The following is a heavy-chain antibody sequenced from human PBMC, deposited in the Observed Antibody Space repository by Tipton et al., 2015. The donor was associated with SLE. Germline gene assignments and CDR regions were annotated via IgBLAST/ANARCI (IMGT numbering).Heavy chain of an antibody. J-gene: IGHJ4*02. CDR2: INPSSGAS. CDR3: ARRRITTKWYSEY. CDR1: GYIFTGYY. Sequence: QVQLVQSGPEVKKPGASVKVSCKGSGYIFTGYYIHWVRQAPGQGLEWMGWINPSSGASDYAHKFQDRVTLTRDTSTTTAFMELTNLTSDDTGVYYCARRRITTKWYSEYWGQGTLVTVSS. V-gene: IGHV1-2*07. D-gene: IGHD2-15*01.